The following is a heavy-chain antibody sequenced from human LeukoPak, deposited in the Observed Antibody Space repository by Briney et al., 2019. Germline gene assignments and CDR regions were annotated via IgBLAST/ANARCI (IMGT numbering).Heavy chain of an antibody. CDR3: ARHESGSYYLINFDY. CDR1: GFSFDEYG. V-gene: IGHV3-20*04. CDR2: INWNGGTT. Sequence: GGSLRLSCAASGFSFDEYGMSWVRQAPGKGLEWVSGINWNGGTTGYADSVKGRFTISRDNAKNALYLQMNSLRVEDTALYYCARHESGSYYLINFDYWGQGTLVTVSS. D-gene: IGHD1-26*01. J-gene: IGHJ4*02.